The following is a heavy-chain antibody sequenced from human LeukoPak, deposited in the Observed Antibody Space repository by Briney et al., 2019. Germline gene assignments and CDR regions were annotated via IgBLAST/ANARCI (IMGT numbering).Heavy chain of an antibody. CDR3: AKDPAIQLWINYYFDY. J-gene: IGHJ4*02. V-gene: IGHV3-23*01. CDR2: ISGSGGST. Sequence: PGGSLRLSCTASGFTFGDYAMSWFRQAPGKGLEWVSAISGSGGSTYYADSVKGRFTISRDNSKNTLYLQMNSLRAEDTAVYYCAKDPAIQLWINYYFDYWGQGTLVTVSS. CDR1: GFTFGDYA. D-gene: IGHD5-18*01.